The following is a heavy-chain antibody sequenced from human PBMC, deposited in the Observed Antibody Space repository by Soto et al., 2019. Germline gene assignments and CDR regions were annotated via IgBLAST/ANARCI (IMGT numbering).Heavy chain of an antibody. CDR1: CGSISSYY. V-gene: IGHV4-59*12. CDR3: AREDDGGDRDYYGLDV. D-gene: IGHD2-21*02. Sequence: SETLSLTCTVSCGSISSYYWSWIRQPPGKGLEWIGYIYYSGSTSYNPSLQSRLTISVDTSKNQFSLKLTSVTAADTAVYFCAREDDGGDRDYYGLDVWGQGTTVTVSS. CDR2: IYYSGST. J-gene: IGHJ6*02.